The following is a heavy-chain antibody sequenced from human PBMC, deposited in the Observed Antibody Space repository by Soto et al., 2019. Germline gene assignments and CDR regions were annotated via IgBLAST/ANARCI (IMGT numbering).Heavy chain of an antibody. D-gene: IGHD3-9*01. CDR2: ILPIFGPP. Sequence: QVQLVQSGAEVKKTGSSVKVSCTSSGGTATNYGVSWVRQAPGQGLEWMGGILPIFGPPHYGKKFQDRLTITADETTSTIYMELTGLTSYDSAIYFCAREDFLTPGPFGHWGQGTLVTVSS. J-gene: IGHJ4*02. V-gene: IGHV1-69*01. CDR3: AREDFLTPGPFGH. CDR1: GGTATNYG.